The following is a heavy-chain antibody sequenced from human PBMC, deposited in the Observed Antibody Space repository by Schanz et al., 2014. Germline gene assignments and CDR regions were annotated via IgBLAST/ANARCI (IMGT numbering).Heavy chain of an antibody. Sequence: QVQLVQSGAELRKRGTSVKVSCKASRYTFNTYGLNWVRQAPGQGLEWMGWISAYTNNTNYAQKVQGRVTMTTDTSTGTAYMELRSLRSDDTAVYYCARDRRRYCSTASCLHDNWFDPWGQGTLVIVSS. V-gene: IGHV1-18*01. J-gene: IGHJ5*02. CDR1: RYTFNTYG. D-gene: IGHD2-2*01. CDR3: ARDRRRYCSTASCLHDNWFDP. CDR2: ISAYTNNT.